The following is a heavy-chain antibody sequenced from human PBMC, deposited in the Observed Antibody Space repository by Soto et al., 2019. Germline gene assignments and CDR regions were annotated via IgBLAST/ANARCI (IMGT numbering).Heavy chain of an antibody. CDR2: IGAYRANT. Sequence: QVQLVQSGPEVKNPGASVKVSCKASNFTFTSYGITWVRQAPGQGLEWMGWIGAYRANTNYAQRIQVRVSLTTDKSPSTAHMALLSLRSDDPAVYYCVRASGWFPPRIFYGLDVWGQGTAVIVSS. J-gene: IGHJ6*02. V-gene: IGHV1-18*04. CDR1: NFTFTSYG. D-gene: IGHD6-19*01. CDR3: VRASGWFPPRIFYGLDV.